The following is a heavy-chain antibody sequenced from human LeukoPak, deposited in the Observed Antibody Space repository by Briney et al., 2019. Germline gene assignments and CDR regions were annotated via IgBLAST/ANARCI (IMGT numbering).Heavy chain of an antibody. V-gene: IGHV3-23*01. Sequence: GGSLRLSCAASGFTFSSYAMSWVRQAPGKGLEWVSAISGSGGSTYYADSVKGRFTISRDNAKNSLYLQMNSLRAEDTALYYCARVLRGFDPWGQGTLVTVSS. CDR2: ISGSGGST. CDR1: GFTFSSYA. J-gene: IGHJ5*02. CDR3: ARVLRGFDP.